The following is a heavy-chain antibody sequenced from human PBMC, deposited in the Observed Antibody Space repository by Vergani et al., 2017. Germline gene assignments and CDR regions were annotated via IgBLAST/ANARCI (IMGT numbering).Heavy chain of an antibody. J-gene: IGHJ4*02. Sequence: EVQLLESGGGLVQPGGSLRLSCAASGFTFSSYAMSWVRQAPGKGLEWVSAISGSGGSTYYADSVKGRFTISRDNSKSTLYLQMNSLRAEDTAVYYCAKYGAKIVVVINIHWGQGTLVTVSS. CDR2: ISGSGGST. CDR3: AKYGAKIVVVINIH. D-gene: IGHD3-22*01. CDR1: GFTFSSYA. V-gene: IGHV3-23*01.